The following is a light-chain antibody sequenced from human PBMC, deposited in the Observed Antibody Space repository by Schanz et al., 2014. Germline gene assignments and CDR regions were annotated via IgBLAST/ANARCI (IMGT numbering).Light chain of an antibody. Sequence: QSALTQPASVPGFPGQSITISCTGTSSDVGGYNYVSWYQQHPGKAPKLMIYDVSNRPSGVPDRFSGSKSGNTASLTISGLQAEDEADYHQKVFGGGTKLTVL. J-gene: IGLJ3*02. V-gene: IGLV2-14*01. CDR3: KV. CDR1: SSDVGGYNY. CDR2: DVS.